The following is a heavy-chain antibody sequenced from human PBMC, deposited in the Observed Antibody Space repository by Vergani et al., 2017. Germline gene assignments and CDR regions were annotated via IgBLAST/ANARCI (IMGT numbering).Heavy chain of an antibody. D-gene: IGHD4-11*01. V-gene: IGHV4-34*01. CDR3: ARVNTETNGHLYYYYYMDF. Sequence: QVQLQQWGGGLLKPSETLSLTCVVNGGSFTSYHWTWIRQSPGEGLEWVGDIDHTGRPDYNPSLKSRLTMSVDKSRNQFSLTLNSVTDTDTAIYFCARVNTETNGHLYYYYYMDFWGQGTAVTVS. CDR1: GGSFTSYH. CDR2: IDHTGRP. J-gene: IGHJ6*03.